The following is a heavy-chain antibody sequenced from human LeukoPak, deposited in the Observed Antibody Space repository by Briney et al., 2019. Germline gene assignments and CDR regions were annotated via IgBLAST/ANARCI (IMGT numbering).Heavy chain of an antibody. D-gene: IGHD2-21*01. CDR3: ARHLNNCGDDCYIFDY. CDR1: GGSIFSYY. Sequence: KPSETLSPTCTVSGGSIFSYYWSWIRQPPGKGLEWMGYIYYSGSTNYNPSLKSRVTISVDTSKNQFSLRVSSVTAADTAVYYCARHLNNCGDDCYIFDYWGQGTLVTVSS. V-gene: IGHV4-59*08. CDR2: IYYSGST. J-gene: IGHJ4*02.